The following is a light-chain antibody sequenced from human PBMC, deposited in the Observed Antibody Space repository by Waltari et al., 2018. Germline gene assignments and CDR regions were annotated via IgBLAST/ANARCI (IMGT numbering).Light chain of an antibody. CDR1: QGISKE. Sequence: DIQMTQSPSSLSASVGDRVTVTCRASQGISKELSWYQQKPGKAPTLLIYAASSLQTGVSSRVSGSGSGTDFTLTISSLQPEDVATYYCQQDYTTPFTFGPGTKLDIK. CDR3: QQDYTTPFT. V-gene: IGKV1-27*01. CDR2: AAS. J-gene: IGKJ3*01.